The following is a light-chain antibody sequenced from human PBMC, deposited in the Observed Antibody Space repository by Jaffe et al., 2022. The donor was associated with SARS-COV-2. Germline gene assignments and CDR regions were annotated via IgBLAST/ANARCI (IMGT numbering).Light chain of an antibody. Sequence: QSALTQPASVSGSPGQSITISCTGTSSDIGDYNYVSWYQQHPGKAPKLIIYDVSSRPSGVSPRFSGSKSGNTASLTISGLQAEDEADFYCSSYTRSSILDVVFGGGTKLTVL. J-gene: IGLJ2*01. CDR1: SSDIGDYNY. CDR3: SSYTRSSILDVV. V-gene: IGLV2-14*03. CDR2: DVS.